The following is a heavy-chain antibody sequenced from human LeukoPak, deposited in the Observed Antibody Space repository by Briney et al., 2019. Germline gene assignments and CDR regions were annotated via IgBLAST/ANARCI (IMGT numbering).Heavy chain of an antibody. V-gene: IGHV3-7*05. CDR1: GFXFSNYW. D-gene: IGHD4-11*01. CDR3: ARARSNYIIFDY. Sequence: GGSLRLSCAASGFXFSNYWISWVRQAPGKGLEWVANIKQDGSEKYYVDSVKGRFTISRDSAQNSLYLQMNSLRAEDTAVYYCARARSNYIIFDYWGQGTLVTVSS. CDR2: IKQDGSEK. J-gene: IGHJ4*02.